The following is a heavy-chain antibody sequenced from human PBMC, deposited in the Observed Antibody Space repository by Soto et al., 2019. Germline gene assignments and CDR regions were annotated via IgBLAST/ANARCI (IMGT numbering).Heavy chain of an antibody. CDR2: IIPIFGTA. Sequence: QVQLVQSGAEVKKPGSSVKVSCKASGGTFSSYAISWVRQAPGQVLEWMGGIIPIFGTANYAQKFQGRVTITADESTSTAYMELSSLRSEDTAVYYCALLAVAGKARHWYFDLWGRGTLVTVSS. CDR1: GGTFSSYA. J-gene: IGHJ2*01. CDR3: ALLAVAGKARHWYFDL. D-gene: IGHD6-19*01. V-gene: IGHV1-69*01.